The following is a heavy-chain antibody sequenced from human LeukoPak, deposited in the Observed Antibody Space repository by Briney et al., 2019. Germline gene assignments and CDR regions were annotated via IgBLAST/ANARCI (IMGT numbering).Heavy chain of an antibody. CDR3: ARGTLLNAFDI. D-gene: IGHD1-26*01. Sequence: AGPLRLSCATSGYSVGTYEMKWVRQAQEKRLEWVSYFRSSRGTIYYADSVRGRFTVSGDSAKNSLYLQMNSLRADDTAVYYCARGTLLNAFDIWGQGTMVTVSS. J-gene: IGHJ3*02. CDR1: GYSVGTYE. V-gene: IGHV3-48*03. CDR2: FRSSRGTI.